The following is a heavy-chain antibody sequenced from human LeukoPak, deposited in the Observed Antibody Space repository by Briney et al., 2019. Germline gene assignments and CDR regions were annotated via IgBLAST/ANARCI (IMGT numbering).Heavy chain of an antibody. CDR1: GYTFTGYY. V-gene: IGHV1-2*02. D-gene: IGHD3-9*01. CDR2: INSDSGFT. Sequence: GASVKVSCKASGYTFTGYYMNWVRQAPGQGLEWMGWINSDSGFTKYAQKFQGRVTMTRDTSITTVYMDLTRLTSDDTAVYYCARNFDMKGFDPWGRGTLVTVSS. CDR3: ARNFDMKGFDP. J-gene: IGHJ5*02.